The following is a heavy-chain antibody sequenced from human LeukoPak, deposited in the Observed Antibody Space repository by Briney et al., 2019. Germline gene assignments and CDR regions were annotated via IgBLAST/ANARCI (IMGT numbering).Heavy chain of an antibody. Sequence: SVKVSCKASGGTFSSYAISWVRQGPGQGLEWMGGITPIFGTANYAQKFQGRVTITADKSTSTAYMELSSLRSEDTAVYYCARDRPIYCSGGSCYLFDYWGQGTLVTVSS. CDR2: ITPIFGTA. CDR1: GGTFSSYA. D-gene: IGHD2-15*01. V-gene: IGHV1-69*06. CDR3: ARDRPIYCSGGSCYLFDY. J-gene: IGHJ4*02.